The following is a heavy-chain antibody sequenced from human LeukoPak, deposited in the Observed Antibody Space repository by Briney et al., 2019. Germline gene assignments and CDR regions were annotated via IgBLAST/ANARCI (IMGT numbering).Heavy chain of an antibody. D-gene: IGHD1-26*01. CDR1: GYSFTSYW. V-gene: IGHV5-51*01. J-gene: IGHJ2*01. CDR2: IYPGDSDT. Sequence: LGESLKISCKGSGYSFTSYWIGWVRQMPGKGLEWMGIIYPGDSDTRYSPSFQGQVTISADKSISTAYLQWSNLKASDTAMYFCARDAIVGATQGYFDLWGRGTLVTVSS. CDR3: ARDAIVGATQGYFDL.